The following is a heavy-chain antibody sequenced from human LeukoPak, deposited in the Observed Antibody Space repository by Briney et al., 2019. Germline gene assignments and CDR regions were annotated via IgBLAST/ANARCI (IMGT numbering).Heavy chain of an antibody. CDR3: VTPRSWELSDVAF. J-gene: IGHJ4*01. V-gene: IGHV4-4*07. Sequence: SETLSLTCSVSGESISSDYWSWIRQLASKGLEGIGRIYTTGSTNYNPSLKSRVTMSVDMSKNQFSLKLNSLTAGQRAVDTGVTPRSWELSDVAFWGEGTPGTVSS. CDR2: IYTTGST. CDR1: GESISSDY. D-gene: IGHD3-16*02.